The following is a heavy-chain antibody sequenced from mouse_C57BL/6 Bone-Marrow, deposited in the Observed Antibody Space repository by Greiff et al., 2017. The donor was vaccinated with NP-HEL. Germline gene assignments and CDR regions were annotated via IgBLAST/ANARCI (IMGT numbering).Heavy chain of an antibody. V-gene: IGHV5-9-1*02. Sequence: EVKVVESGEGLVKPGGSLKLSCAASGFTFSSYAMSWVRQTPEKRLEWVAYISSGGDYIYYADTVKGRFTISRDNARNTLYLQMSSLKSEDTAMYYCTREVYGNYLAWFAYWGQGTLVTVSA. D-gene: IGHD2-1*01. CDR1: GFTFSSYA. CDR3: TREVYGNYLAWFAY. J-gene: IGHJ3*01. CDR2: ISSGGDYI.